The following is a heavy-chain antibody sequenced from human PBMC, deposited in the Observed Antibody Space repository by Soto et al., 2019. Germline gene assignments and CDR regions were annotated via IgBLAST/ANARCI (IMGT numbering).Heavy chain of an antibody. CDR1: GFIFNNYA. J-gene: IGHJ4*02. V-gene: IGHV3-23*04. CDR3: AKHLQYDSGWPLEY. Sequence: EVQLVESGGGLVQPGGSLRLSCAASGFIFNNYAMSWVRQAPGKGLEWVSVISGNGRDPYYADSVRGRFTISNDNSKKTLFLQMNSLRDEDTAVYYCAKHLQYDSGWPLEYWGQGALVTVSS. CDR2: ISGNGRDP. D-gene: IGHD6-19*01.